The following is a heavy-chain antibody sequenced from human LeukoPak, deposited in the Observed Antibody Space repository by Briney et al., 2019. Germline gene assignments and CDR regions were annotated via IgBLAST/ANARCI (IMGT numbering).Heavy chain of an antibody. D-gene: IGHD3-10*01. CDR3: ARTGSGGYLKGVDY. CDR2: IYHSGST. J-gene: IGHJ4*02. V-gene: IGHV4-4*02. CDR1: GGSISSSNW. Sequence: PSETLSLTCAVSGGSISSSNWWSWVRQPPGKGLEWIGEIYHSGSTNYNPSLKSRVTISVDKSKNQFSLKLSSVTAADTAVYYCARTGSGGYLKGVDYWGQGTLVTVSS.